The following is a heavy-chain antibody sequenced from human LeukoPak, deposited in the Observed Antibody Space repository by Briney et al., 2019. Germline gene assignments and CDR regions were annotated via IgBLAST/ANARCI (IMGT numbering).Heavy chain of an antibody. D-gene: IGHD2-2*01. CDR3: ARRDYQTFDY. J-gene: IGHJ4*02. V-gene: IGHV4-59*08. CDR1: GGPISSYY. CDR2: IYYSGST. Sequence: SETLSLTCTVSGGPISSYYWSWIRQPPGKGLEWIGYIYYSGSTNYNPSLKSRVTISVDTSKNQFSLKLSSVTAADTAVYYCARRDYQTFDYWGQGTLVTVSS.